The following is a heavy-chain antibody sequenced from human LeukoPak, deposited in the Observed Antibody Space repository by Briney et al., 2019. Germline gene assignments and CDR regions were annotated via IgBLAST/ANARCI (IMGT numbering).Heavy chain of an antibody. CDR1: GFTFSSYA. J-gene: IGHJ4*02. CDR3: AKDSSGWREFDY. D-gene: IGHD6-19*01. V-gene: IGHV3-23*01. CDR2: ISGSGGST. Sequence: GGSLRLSCAASGFTFSSYAMSWVRQAPGKGLEWVSAISGSGGSTYYADSVKGRFTISRDNSKNTLNLQMNSLRAEDTAVYYCAKDSSGWREFDYWGQGTLVTVSS.